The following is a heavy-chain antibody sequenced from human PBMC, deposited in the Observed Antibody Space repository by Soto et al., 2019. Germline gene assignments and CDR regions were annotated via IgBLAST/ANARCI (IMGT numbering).Heavy chain of an antibody. D-gene: IGHD6-19*01. J-gene: IGHJ4*02. Sequence: QITLKESGPTLVKPTQTLTLTCTFSGFSLTTPGVSVGWIRQPPGKALEWLGLLYWDDDKRYSPALTTRLTFSQDAAQSHLGPTLTHVGPVDTATYYLATHSHSSGAGKFYLDFWGQGTLVTVPS. CDR3: ATHSHSSGAGKFYLDF. CDR2: LYWDDDK. CDR1: GFSLTTPGVS. V-gene: IGHV2-5*02.